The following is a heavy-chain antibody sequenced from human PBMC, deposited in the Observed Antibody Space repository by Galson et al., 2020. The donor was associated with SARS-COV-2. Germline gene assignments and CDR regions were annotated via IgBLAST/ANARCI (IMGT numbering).Heavy chain of an antibody. CDR2: ITTSRTYI. J-gene: IGHJ6*03. Sequence: GGSLRLSCAASGFTFTSYTMNWVRQVPGKGLEWVSSITTSRTYINYADSVKGRFTISRDNAKNSLYLQMDSLRAGDTAVYFCARTGTPHYYYSYYMDVWGKGTTVTVSS. V-gene: IGHV3-21*01. CDR1: GFTFTSYT. CDR3: ARTGTPHYYYSYYMDV. D-gene: IGHD6-13*01.